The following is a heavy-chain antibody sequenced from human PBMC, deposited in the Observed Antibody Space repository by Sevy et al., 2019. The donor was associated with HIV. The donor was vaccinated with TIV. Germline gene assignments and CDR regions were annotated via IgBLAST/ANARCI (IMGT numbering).Heavy chain of an antibody. CDR2: IYYNGHI. CDR1: GGSITSLY. CDR3: AGENAWGTGYS. J-gene: IGHJ4*02. Sequence: SETLSLTCTVSGGSITSLYWNWIRQPPGKGLEWIANIYYNGHINYNPSLKSRVTLSLDTSKNQFSLRLSSVTAADTAMYYCAGENAWGTGYSWGQGTLVTSPQ. D-gene: IGHD1-26*01. V-gene: IGHV4-59*08.